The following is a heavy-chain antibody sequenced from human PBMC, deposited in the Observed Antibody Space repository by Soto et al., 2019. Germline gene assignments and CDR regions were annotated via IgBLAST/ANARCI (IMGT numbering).Heavy chain of an antibody. CDR1: GGSIISSNW. Sequence: PSETLSLTCAVSGGSIISSNWWSWVRQPPGKGLEWIGEIYHSGSTNYNPSLKSRVTISVDKSKNQFSLKLSSVTAADTAVYYCARDRATVTTYYYYGMDVWGQGTTVTVSS. V-gene: IGHV4-4*02. CDR3: ARDRATVTTYYYYGMDV. J-gene: IGHJ6*02. CDR2: IYHSGST. D-gene: IGHD4-17*01.